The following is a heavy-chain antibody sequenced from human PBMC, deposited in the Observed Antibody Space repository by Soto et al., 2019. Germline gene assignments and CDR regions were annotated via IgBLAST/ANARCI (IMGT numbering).Heavy chain of an antibody. D-gene: IGHD3-3*01. Sequence: PSETLSLTCTVSGGSISSGGYYWSWIRQHPGKGLEWIGYIYNSGSTYYNPSLKSRVTISVDASKNQFSLKLSSVTAADTAVYYCARAGATRFGVAPYNWFDPWGQGTLVTVSS. V-gene: IGHV4-31*03. CDR2: IYNSGST. CDR1: GGSISSGGYY. J-gene: IGHJ5*02. CDR3: ARAGATRFGVAPYNWFDP.